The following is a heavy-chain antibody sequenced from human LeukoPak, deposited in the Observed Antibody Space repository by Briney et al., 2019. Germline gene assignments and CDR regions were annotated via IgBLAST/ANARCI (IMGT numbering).Heavy chain of an antibody. CDR1: GFNFNIYS. CDR3: ARADLDY. CDR2: ISSSSSKI. D-gene: IGHD3-3*01. Sequence: PGGSLRLSCAASGFNFNIYSMNWVRQAPGRGLEWISYISSSSSKIHYADSVKGRFTISRDNARNSVNLQMNSLRVEDTAVYYCARADLDYWGQGTLVTVSS. V-gene: IGHV3-48*04. J-gene: IGHJ4*02.